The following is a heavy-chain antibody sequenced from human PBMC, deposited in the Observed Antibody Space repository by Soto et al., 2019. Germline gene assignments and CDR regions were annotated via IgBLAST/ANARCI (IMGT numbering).Heavy chain of an antibody. CDR3: VRVFDTYYFDL. Sequence: QVQLVESGGGVVQPGRSLRLSCAASGFTFSTYGMHWVRQAPGKGLEWVALIWSDGTNKYYADSVKGRFTISRDNSKKKLNLQMNSLRAEDTAVYYCVRVFDTYYFDLWGQGNMVTVSS. CDR1: GFTFSTYG. D-gene: IGHD3-9*01. V-gene: IGHV3-33*01. J-gene: IGHJ4*02. CDR2: IWSDGTNK.